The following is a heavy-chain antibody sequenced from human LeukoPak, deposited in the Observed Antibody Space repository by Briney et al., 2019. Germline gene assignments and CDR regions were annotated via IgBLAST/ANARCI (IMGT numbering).Heavy chain of an antibody. CDR1: GYTFTSYD. J-gene: IGHJ3*02. CDR2: MNPNSGNT. Sequence: ASVKVSCKASGYTFTSYDINWVRQATGQGLEWMGWMNPNSGNTGYAQKFQGRVTITRNTSISTAYMELSSLRSEDTAVYYCARGVVVNAFDIWGQGTMVAVSS. V-gene: IGHV1-8*03. D-gene: IGHD3-22*01. CDR3: ARGVVVNAFDI.